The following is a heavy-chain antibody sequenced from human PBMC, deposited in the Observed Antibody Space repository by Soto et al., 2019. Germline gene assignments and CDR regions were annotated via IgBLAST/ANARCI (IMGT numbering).Heavy chain of an antibody. D-gene: IGHD4-17*01. Sequence: ASVKVSCKVSGYTLTELSMHWVRQAPGKGLEWMGGFDPENGETMYAQKFQGRVTMTEDTPTDTAFMELSSLKSEDTAVYYCATFLPKSDSGDYQDYFDYWGQGTLVTVSS. CDR3: ATFLPKSDSGDYQDYFDY. J-gene: IGHJ4*02. V-gene: IGHV1-24*01. CDR1: GYTLTELS. CDR2: FDPENGET.